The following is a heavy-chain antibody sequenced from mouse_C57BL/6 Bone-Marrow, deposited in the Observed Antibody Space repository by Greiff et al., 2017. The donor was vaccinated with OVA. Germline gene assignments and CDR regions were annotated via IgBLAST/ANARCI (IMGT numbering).Heavy chain of an antibody. CDR3: ARFVIYYDYLFDY. Sequence: QVQLQQSGAELVRPGTSVKVSCKASGYAFTNYLIEWVKQRPGQGLEWIGVINTGSGGTNNNEKFKGKATLTADKSSSTAYMQISSLTSEDSAVYFCARFVIYYDYLFDYWGQGTTLTVSS. D-gene: IGHD2-4*01. J-gene: IGHJ2*01. V-gene: IGHV1-54*01. CDR2: INTGSGGT. CDR1: GYAFTNYL.